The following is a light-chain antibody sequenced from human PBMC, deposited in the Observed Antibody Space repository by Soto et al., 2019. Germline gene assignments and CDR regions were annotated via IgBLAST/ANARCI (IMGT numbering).Light chain of an antibody. CDR1: QSVRSH. V-gene: IGKV3-15*01. Sequence: IVMTQSPATLSVSPGERATLSCRASQSVRSHLAWYQQQPGQAPRILIYGASTRATGIPARFSGSGSGTEFTLTISSMQSEDFAVYSCQQYTTWPLTFDQGTKVEIK. CDR3: QQYTTWPLT. CDR2: GAS. J-gene: IGKJ1*01.